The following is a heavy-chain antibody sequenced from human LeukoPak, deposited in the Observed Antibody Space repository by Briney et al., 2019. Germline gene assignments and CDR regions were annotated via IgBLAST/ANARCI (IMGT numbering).Heavy chain of an antibody. CDR2: VGRDGSEK. J-gene: IGHJ4*02. D-gene: IGHD1-26*01. CDR1: GFTFSDYL. CDR3: AKVGTWELQRVFEN. Sequence: QPGGSLRLSCAASGFTFSDYLMTWVRQVPGKGLEWVANVGRDGSEKNVDSVEGRFTISRDNAKKSLDLEMNSLRVEDTALYYCAKVGTWELQRVFENWGQGTLVTVSS. V-gene: IGHV3-7*01.